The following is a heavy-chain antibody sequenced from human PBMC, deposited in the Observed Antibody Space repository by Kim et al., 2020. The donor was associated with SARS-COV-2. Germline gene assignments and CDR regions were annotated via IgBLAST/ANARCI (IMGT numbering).Heavy chain of an antibody. D-gene: IGHD6-6*01. CDR3: ARHPPWGSGPFFIAARPTMVGYDY. CDR2: IYPGDSDT. J-gene: IGHJ4*02. CDR1: GYSFTSYW. Sequence: GESLKISCKGSGYSFTSYWIGWVRQMPGKGLEWMGIIYPGDSDTRYSPSFQGQVTISADKSISTAYLQWSSLKASDTAMYYCARHPPWGSGPFFIAARPTMVGYDYWGQGTLVTVSS. V-gene: IGHV5-51*01.